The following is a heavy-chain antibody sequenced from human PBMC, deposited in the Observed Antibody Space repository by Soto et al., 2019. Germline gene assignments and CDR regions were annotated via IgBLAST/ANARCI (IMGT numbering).Heavy chain of an antibody. CDR2: IYYSGST. V-gene: IGHV4-59*08. CDR3: ARWFYDSSGFSVFDD. Sequence: PSETLSLTCTVSGGSITGYYWSWIRQSPGKGLEWIGYIYYSGSTNYNPSLKSRVTISIDTSKNHFSLKLSSVTAADTAVYYCARWFYDSSGFSVFDDWGQGTLVTVSS. J-gene: IGHJ4*02. CDR1: GGSITGYY. D-gene: IGHD3-22*01.